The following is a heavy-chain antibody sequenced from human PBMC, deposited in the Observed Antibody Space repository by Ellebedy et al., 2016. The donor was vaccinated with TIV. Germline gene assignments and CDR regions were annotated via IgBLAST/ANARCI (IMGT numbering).Heavy chain of an antibody. J-gene: IGHJ6*02. CDR3: ARDGAIAARHLYYYGMDV. CDR2: INPSGGGT. V-gene: IGHV1-46*01. Sequence: AASVKVSCKASGYTFISHYMHWVRQAPGQGLEWMGIINPSGGGTSYAQKFQGRVTMTRDTSTSTVYMELSRLRSDDTAVYYCARDGAIAARHLYYYGMDVWGQGTTVTVSS. CDR1: GYTFISHY. D-gene: IGHD6-6*01.